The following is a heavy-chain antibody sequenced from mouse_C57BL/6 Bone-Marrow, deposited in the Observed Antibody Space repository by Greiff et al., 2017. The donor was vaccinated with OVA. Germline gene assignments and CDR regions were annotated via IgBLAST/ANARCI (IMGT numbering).Heavy chain of an antibody. CDR2: IYPGTSDT. V-gene: IGHV1-5*01. J-gene: IGHJ3*01. CDR1: GYTFTSYW. Sequence: VQLQQSGTVLARPGASVKMSCKTSGYTFTSYWMHWVKQRPGQGLEWIGAIYPGTSDTSYNQKFKGKAKLTAVTSASTAYMELSSLTNEDSAVYDCTRAMSFWAWFDYWGQGTLVTVSA. CDR3: TRAMSFWAWFDY. D-gene: IGHD4-1*01.